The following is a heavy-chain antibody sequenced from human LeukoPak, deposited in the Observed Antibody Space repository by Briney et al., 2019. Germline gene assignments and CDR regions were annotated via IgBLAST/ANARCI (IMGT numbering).Heavy chain of an antibody. CDR2: ISSSSSYT. CDR1: GFTFSDYY. D-gene: IGHD1-26*01. Sequence: GSLRLSCAASGFTFSDYYMSWIRQAPGKGLEWVSYISSSSSYTNYADSVKGRFTVSRDNSQSLLSLQMDSLGAEDTAIYYCVKHARVGTSTAFEVWGQGTLVTVSS. V-gene: IGHV3-11*03. CDR3: VKHARVGTSTAFEV. J-gene: IGHJ3*01.